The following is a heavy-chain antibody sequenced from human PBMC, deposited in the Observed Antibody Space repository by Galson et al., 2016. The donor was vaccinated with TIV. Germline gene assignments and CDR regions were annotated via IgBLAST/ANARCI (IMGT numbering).Heavy chain of an antibody. J-gene: IGHJ4*02. V-gene: IGHV3-33*08. Sequence: SLRLSCAASGFTFGSYGMHWVRQAPGKGLEWVAFIWHDGSDKNYGDSVKGRFTISRDNSKNTLYLQMNSLRAEDTAVYYCARVFADYYVDYWGQGTLVTVSS. CDR1: GFTFGSYG. CDR2: IWHDGSDK. D-gene: IGHD3-10*02. CDR3: ARVFADYYVDY.